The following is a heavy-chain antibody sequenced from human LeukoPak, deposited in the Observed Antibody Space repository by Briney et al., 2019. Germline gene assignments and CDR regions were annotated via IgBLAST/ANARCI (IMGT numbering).Heavy chain of an antibody. V-gene: IGHV4-34*01. Sequence: KASETLSLTCAVYAGSFSGYYWSWIRQPPGKGLEWIGEINHSGSTNYNPSLKSRVTISVDTSKNQFSLKLSPVTAADTAVYYCARGRPVLLWFGEPSNWFDPWGQGTLVTVSS. D-gene: IGHD3-10*01. CDR3: ARGRPVLLWFGEPSNWFDP. J-gene: IGHJ5*02. CDR1: AGSFSGYY. CDR2: INHSGST.